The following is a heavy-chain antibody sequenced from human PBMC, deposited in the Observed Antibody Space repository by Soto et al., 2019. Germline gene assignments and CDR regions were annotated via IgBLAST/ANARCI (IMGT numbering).Heavy chain of an antibody. J-gene: IGHJ4*02. V-gene: IGHV1-18*01. CDR3: ARGYSGYDDLYVFPGYFDY. CDR1: GYTFTSYG. CDR2: ISAYNGNT. Sequence: GASVKVSCKASGYTFTSYGISWVRQAPGQGLEWMGWISAYNGNTNYAQKLQGRVTMTTDTSTSTAYMELRSLRSDDTAVYYCARGYSGYDDLYVFPGYFDYWGQGTLVTVSS. D-gene: IGHD5-12*01.